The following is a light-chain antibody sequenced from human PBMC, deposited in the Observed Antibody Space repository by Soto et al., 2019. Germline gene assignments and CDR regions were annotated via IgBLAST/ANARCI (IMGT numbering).Light chain of an antibody. CDR2: KAS. V-gene: IGKV1-5*03. Sequence: DIQMTQSPSTLSAYVGDTVTITCRASQSISSWLAWYQQKPGKAPKLLIYKASNLESGVPSRFSGSGSGTEFTLTISSLQPDDFATYYCQQYNRQYTFGQGTNLEIK. CDR1: QSISSW. J-gene: IGKJ2*01. CDR3: QQYNRQYT.